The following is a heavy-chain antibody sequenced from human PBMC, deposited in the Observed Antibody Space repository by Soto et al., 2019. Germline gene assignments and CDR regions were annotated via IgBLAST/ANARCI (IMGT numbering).Heavy chain of an antibody. D-gene: IGHD2-8*01. CDR2: IYYSGST. V-gene: IGHV4-59*03. Sequence: SETLSLTCTVSGGSISSYYWSWIRQPPGKGLEWIGYIYYSGSTNYNPSLKSRVTISRDNAKNSLYLQMNNLRAEDTAVYSCVRSNGWTPDSWGRGALVTVSS. CDR1: GGSISSYY. J-gene: IGHJ4*02. CDR3: VRSNGWTPDS.